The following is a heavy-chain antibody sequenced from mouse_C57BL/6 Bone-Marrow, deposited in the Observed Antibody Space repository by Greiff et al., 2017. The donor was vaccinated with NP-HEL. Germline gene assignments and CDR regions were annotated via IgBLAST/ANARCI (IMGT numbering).Heavy chain of an antibody. J-gene: IGHJ2*01. CDR3: ARDRDGYQGY. CDR1: GFTFSSYA. V-gene: IGHV5-4*01. D-gene: IGHD2-3*01. Sequence: EVKLMESGGGLVKPGGSLKLSCAASGFTFSSYAMPWVRQTPEKRLEWVATISDGGSYTYYPDNVKGRFTISRDNAKNNLYLQMSHLKSEDTAMYYCARDRDGYQGYWGQGTTLTVSS. CDR2: ISDGGSYT.